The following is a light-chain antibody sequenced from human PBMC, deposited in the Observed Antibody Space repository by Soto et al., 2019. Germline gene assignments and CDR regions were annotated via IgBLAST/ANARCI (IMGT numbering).Light chain of an antibody. CDR2: DAS. V-gene: IGKV1-5*01. J-gene: IGKJ2*01. CDR3: QQYNSYPT. Sequence: DIPMTQSPSTLSASVGDRVTITCRASQSISSWLAWYQQKPGKAPKLLIYDASSLESGVPSRFSGSGSGTEFTLTISSLQPDDFATYYCQQYNSYPTFCQGTKLEIK. CDR1: QSISSW.